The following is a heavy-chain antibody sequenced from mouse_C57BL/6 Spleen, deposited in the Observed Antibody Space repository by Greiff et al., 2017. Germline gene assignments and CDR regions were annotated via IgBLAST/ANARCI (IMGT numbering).Heavy chain of an antibody. Sequence: VQLKESGGGLVKPGGSLKLSCAASGFTFSDYGMHWVRQAPEKGLEWVAYISSGSSTIYYADTVKGRFTISRDNAKNTLFLQMTSLRSEDTAMYYCARERDEGYFDVWGTGTTVTVSS. CDR3: ARERDEGYFDV. CDR2: ISSGSSTI. J-gene: IGHJ1*03. V-gene: IGHV5-17*01. D-gene: IGHD3-3*01. CDR1: GFTFSDYG.